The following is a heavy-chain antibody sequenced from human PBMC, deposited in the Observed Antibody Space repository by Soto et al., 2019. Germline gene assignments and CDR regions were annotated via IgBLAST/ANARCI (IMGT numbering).Heavy chain of an antibody. CDR1: GFSVSNNY. CDR2: IYPDDRT. CDR3: ARDKGTHGDFEFDY. V-gene: IGHV3-66*01. Sequence: DVQLVESGGGLVQPGGSLRLSCAASGFSVSNNYMSWVRQAPGMGLEWVSVIYPDDRTYYADSVKGRFTISRDNSKHTLYLQMKSLRAEDTAVYYCARDKGTHGDFEFDYWGQGTLVTVSS. J-gene: IGHJ4*02. D-gene: IGHD4-17*01.